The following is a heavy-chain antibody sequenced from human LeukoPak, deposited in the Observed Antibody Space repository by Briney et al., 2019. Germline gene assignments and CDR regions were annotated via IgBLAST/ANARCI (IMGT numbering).Heavy chain of an antibody. J-gene: IGHJ6*03. CDR2: ISGSGGST. Sequence: GGSLRLSCAASGFTFSSYAMSWVRQAPGKGLEWVSAISGSGGSTYYADSVKGRFTISRDNSKNTLYLQMNSLRAEDTAVYYCASIPAGIYYYYYMDVWGKGTTVTVSS. CDR3: ASIPAGIYYYYYMDV. V-gene: IGHV3-23*01. CDR1: GFTFSSYA. D-gene: IGHD2-2*01.